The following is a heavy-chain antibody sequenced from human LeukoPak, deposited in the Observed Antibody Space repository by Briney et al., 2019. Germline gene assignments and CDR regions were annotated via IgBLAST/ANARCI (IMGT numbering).Heavy chain of an antibody. V-gene: IGHV3-23*01. CDR3: VAEANTRLDY. CDR2: FSGSGGST. J-gene: IGHJ4*02. Sequence: PGGSLRLSCAASGFTFSSYAMSWVRQAPGKGLECISGFSGSGGSTYYADSVKGRFTISRDNSKNTLYLQMNSLRAEDTAVYYCVAEANTRLDYWGQGTLVTVSS. D-gene: IGHD2-15*01. CDR1: GFTFSSYA.